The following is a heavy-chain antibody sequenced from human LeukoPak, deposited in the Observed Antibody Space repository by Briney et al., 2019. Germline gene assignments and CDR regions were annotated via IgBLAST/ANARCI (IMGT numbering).Heavy chain of an antibody. CDR1: GYTFTGYY. D-gene: IGHD3-9*01. CDR3: ARGGGLRYLDWLSRRFDP. CDR2: INPNSGGT. V-gene: IGHV1-2*02. J-gene: IGHJ5*02. Sequence: ASVKVSCKASGYTFTGYYMHWVRQAPGQGLEWMGWINPNSGGTNYAQKFQGRVTMTRDTSISTAYMELSRLRSDDTAVYYCARGGGLRYLDWLSRRFDPWGQGTLVTVSS.